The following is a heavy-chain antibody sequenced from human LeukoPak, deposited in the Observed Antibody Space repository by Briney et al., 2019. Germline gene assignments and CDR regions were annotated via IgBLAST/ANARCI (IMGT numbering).Heavy chain of an antibody. Sequence: ASVKVSCKASGYTFTSYYMHWVRQAPGQGLEWMGIINPSGGSTSYAQKFQGRVTMTRDMSTSTDYMELSSLRSEDTAVYYCARATYSYAPFDYWGQGTLVTVSS. CDR1: GYTFTSYY. V-gene: IGHV1-46*01. CDR3: ARATYSYAPFDY. J-gene: IGHJ4*02. D-gene: IGHD5-18*01. CDR2: INPSGGST.